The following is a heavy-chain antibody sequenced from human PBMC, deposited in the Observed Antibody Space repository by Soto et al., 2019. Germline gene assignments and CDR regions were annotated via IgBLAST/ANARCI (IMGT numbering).Heavy chain of an antibody. J-gene: IGHJ4*02. CDR2: IYYSGST. Sequence: QVQLQESGPGLVKPSETLSLTCTVSGGSVSSGSYYWSWIRQSPGKGLEWIGYIYYSGSTNYNPSLKSRVTISVDTSKNQFSLKLSSVTAADTAVYYCARDKAYFDSSGYGSFDDWGQGTLVTVSS. V-gene: IGHV4-61*01. CDR1: GGSVSSGSYY. CDR3: ARDKAYFDSSGYGSFDD. D-gene: IGHD3-22*01.